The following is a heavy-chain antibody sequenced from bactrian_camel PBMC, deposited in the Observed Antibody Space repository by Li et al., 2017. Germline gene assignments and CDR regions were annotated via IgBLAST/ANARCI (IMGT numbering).Heavy chain of an antibody. J-gene: IGHJ4*01. Sequence: HVQLVESGGGSVEAGGSRRLSCTASGYTYCMGWFRQAPGKEPEGVAGIDSDASTSYADSVMGRFTISKDNAKNTLYLQMNSLKPEDTAMYYCAADGGIGGYCGRPVYEYGSVGQGTQVTVS. D-gene: IGHD2*01. V-gene: IGHV3S53*01. CDR1: GYTYC. CDR3: AADGGIGGYCGRPVYEYGS. CDR2: IDSDAST.